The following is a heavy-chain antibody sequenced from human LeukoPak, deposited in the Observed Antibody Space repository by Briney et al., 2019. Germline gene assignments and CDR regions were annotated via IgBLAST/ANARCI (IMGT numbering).Heavy chain of an antibody. CDR3: ARHSGFGYSGYADY. CDR2: IYTSGST. J-gene: IGHJ4*02. Sequence: SETLSLTCTVSGGSISSYYWSWIRQPAGKGLEWIGRIYTSGSTNYNPSLKSRVTISVDTSKNQFSLKLSSVTAADTAVYYCARHSGFGYSGYADYWGQGTLVTVSS. D-gene: IGHD5-12*01. CDR1: GGSISSYY. V-gene: IGHV4-4*07.